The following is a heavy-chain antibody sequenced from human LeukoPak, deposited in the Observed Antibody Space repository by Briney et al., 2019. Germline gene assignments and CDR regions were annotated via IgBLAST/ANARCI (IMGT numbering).Heavy chain of an antibody. V-gene: IGHV1-2*06. CDR2: INPNSGGT. J-gene: IGHJ6*02. CDR3: ARGDIVVVLAAIDYYYYGMDV. Sequence: ASVKVSCKASGYTFTAYYIHWVRQAPGQGLVWMGRINPNSGGTNYAQKFQDRVTMTRDTSISTAYMELSRLRSDDTAVYYCARGDIVVVLAAIDYYYYGMDVWGQGTTVTVSS. D-gene: IGHD2-2*01. CDR1: GYTFTAYY.